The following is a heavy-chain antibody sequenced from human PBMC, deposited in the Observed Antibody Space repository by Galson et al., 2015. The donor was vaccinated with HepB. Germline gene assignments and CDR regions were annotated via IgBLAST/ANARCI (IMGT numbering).Heavy chain of an antibody. CDR1: GYSFSSYW. CDR3: ARSFETWLQIDS. D-gene: IGHD5-24*01. Sequence: QSGAEVKKPGESLKISCQASGYSFSSYWIGWVRQMPGKGLEWMGIIYPGDSDTRYSPSFQGQVTISADKSNTTAYLQWGSLRASDTAMYYCARSFETWLQIDSWGQGTLVTVSS. J-gene: IGHJ4*02. CDR2: IYPGDSDT. V-gene: IGHV5-51*03.